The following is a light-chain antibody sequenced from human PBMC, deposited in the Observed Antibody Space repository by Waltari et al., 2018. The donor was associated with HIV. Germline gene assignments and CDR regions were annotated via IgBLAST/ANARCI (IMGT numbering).Light chain of an antibody. V-gene: IGLV2-23*01. CDR2: EDT. CDR1: SRDVGGYSL. CDR3: CSYGGFTTYV. Sequence: QSALTQPASVSGSPGQSITISCIGTSRDVGGYSLVSWYQHHPGKAPQRLIFEDTQRPSGVSNRFSASKSGTTASLTISGLLAEDAADYYCCSYGGFTTYVFGSGTKVTVL. J-gene: IGLJ1*01.